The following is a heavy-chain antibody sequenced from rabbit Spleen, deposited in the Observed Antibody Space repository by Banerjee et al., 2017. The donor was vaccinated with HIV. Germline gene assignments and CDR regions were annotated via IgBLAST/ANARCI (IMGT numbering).Heavy chain of an antibody. CDR2: IYTGSGNG. D-gene: IGHD1-1*01. J-gene: IGHJ4*01. CDR1: GFSFIAGYY. CDR3: TRDDGSGHYIDGYFNL. V-gene: IGHV1S40*01. Sequence: QSLEESGGDLVKPGASLTLTYTASGFSFIAGYYMCWVRQAPGKGLEWIGCIYTGSGNGYYANWAKGRFTISRASSTTVTLQVTSLTAADTATYFCTRDDGSGHYIDGYFNLWGPGTLVTVS.